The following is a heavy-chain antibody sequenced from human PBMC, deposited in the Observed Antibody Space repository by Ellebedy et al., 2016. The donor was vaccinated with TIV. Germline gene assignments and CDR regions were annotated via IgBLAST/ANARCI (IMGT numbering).Heavy chain of an antibody. CDR3: SRVFTSGPFERDSYYAIDV. CDR2: IFYSGTT. Sequence: SETLSLXXTVSGGSVRHGGNYWSWIRQHPGKGLEWIGYIFYSGTTYYNPSLKSRGSISVDTSKSQFSLRLSSVTAADTAVYYCSRVFTSGPFERDSYYAIDVWGHGATVTVSS. D-gene: IGHD6-19*01. CDR1: GGSVRHGGNY. V-gene: IGHV4-31*03. J-gene: IGHJ6*02.